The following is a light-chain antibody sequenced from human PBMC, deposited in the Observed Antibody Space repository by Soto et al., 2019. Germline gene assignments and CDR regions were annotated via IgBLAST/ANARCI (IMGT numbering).Light chain of an antibody. Sequence: EIVMSQSPATLSVSPGERATLSCRASQRVSNDFAWYQQKPDQAHRLLIYGAYTRATGVQARFSGSGSGTEFTLTIRSLQSEDFALYYCKQYNNWPLTFGGGTKVDIK. CDR2: GAY. CDR1: QRVSND. J-gene: IGKJ4*01. CDR3: KQYNNWPLT. V-gene: IGKV3-15*01.